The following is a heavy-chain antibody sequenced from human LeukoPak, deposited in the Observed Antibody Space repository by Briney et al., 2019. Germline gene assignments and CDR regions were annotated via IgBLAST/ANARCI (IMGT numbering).Heavy chain of an antibody. CDR1: GYTLTELS. CDR2: FDPEDGET. D-gene: IGHD6-19*01. CDR3: ATAYSSGWPRRYFDY. V-gene: IGHV1-24*01. Sequence: ASVKVSCKVSGYTLTELSMHWVRQAPGKGLEWIGGFDPEDGETIYAQKFQGRVTMTEDTSTDTAYMELSTLRSEDTAVYYCATAYSSGWPRRYFDYWGQGTLVTVSS. J-gene: IGHJ4*02.